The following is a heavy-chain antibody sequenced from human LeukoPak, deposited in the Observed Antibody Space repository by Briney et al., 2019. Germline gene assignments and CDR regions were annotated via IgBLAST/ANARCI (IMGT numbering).Heavy chain of an antibody. CDR2: IYYSGST. Sequence: SETLSLTCTASGGSISSGGYYWSWIRQHPGKGLEWIGYIYYSGSTYYNPSLKSRVTISVDTSKNQFSLKLSSVTAADTAVYYCARFGANYYYYYGMDVWGQGTTVTVSS. J-gene: IGHJ6*02. V-gene: IGHV4-31*03. CDR3: ARFGANYYYYYGMDV. D-gene: IGHD3-16*01. CDR1: GGSISSGGYY.